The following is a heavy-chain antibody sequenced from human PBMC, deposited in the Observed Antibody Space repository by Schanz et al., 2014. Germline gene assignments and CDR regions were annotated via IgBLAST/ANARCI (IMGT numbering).Heavy chain of an antibody. D-gene: IGHD1-26*01. V-gene: IGHV1-18*01. CDR1: GYTFTSSG. Sequence: QVQLVQSGAEVKKPGASVKVSCKASGYTFTSSGFSWVRQAPGQGFEWMGWINGYNAHTNYAQKFQGRVTMTTDTSTSTVYMELRSLRSDDTAVYYCARDRDQWDGNFCDFWGQGALVTVSS. CDR2: INGYNAHT. CDR3: ARDRDQWDGNFCDF. J-gene: IGHJ4*02.